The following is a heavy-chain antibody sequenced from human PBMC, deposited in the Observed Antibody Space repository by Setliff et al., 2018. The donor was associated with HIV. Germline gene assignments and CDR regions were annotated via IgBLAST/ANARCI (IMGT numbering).Heavy chain of an antibody. D-gene: IGHD2-15*01. CDR3: ARDGRHDRNRWYVTHQYFKY. CDR2: IYHSGGT. J-gene: IGHJ1*01. V-gene: IGHV4-4*02. CDR1: GGSISSSNW. Sequence: SETLSLTCAVSGGSISSSNWWSWVRQPPGKGLEWIGEIYHSGGTYYNPSLKSRVTISVDTSKKQFSLRLSSVTAADTAVYYCARDGRHDRNRWYVTHQYFKYWGQGTLVTVSS.